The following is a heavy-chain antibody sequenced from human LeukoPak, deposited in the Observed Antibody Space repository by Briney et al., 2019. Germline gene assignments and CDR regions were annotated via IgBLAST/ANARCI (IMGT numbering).Heavy chain of an antibody. J-gene: IGHJ5*02. CDR3: ARDRAQTYYYGSGSSFDP. CDR2: IHYSGNT. Sequence: SETLSLTCTASGVSISRTTYYWGWIRQPPGKGLEWIGSIHYSGNTYYNPSLKSRVTISVDTSKNLCSLKVNSVTAADTAVYYCARDRAQTYYYGSGSSFDPWGQGTLVTVSS. V-gene: IGHV4-39*07. D-gene: IGHD3-10*01. CDR1: GVSISRTTYY.